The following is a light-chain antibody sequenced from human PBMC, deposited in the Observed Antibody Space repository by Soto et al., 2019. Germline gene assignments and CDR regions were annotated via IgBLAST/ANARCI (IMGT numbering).Light chain of an antibody. CDR1: QTISTY. CDR2: AAS. Sequence: DTQMTQSPSSLSASVGDRVTITCRASQTISTYLNWYQQKPGKAPNLLIYAASNLQSGVPSRFTGSGSGTDFTLTITSLQPEDFATYYCQQSFNTPITFGQGTRLEIK. CDR3: QQSFNTPIT. J-gene: IGKJ5*01. V-gene: IGKV1-39*01.